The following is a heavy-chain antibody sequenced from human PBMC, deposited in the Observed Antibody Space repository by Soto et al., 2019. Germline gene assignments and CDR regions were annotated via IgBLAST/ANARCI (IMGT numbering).Heavy chain of an antibody. CDR3: ARTPRSGYYYNWFDP. CDR1: GGTFSSYA. J-gene: IGHJ5*02. V-gene: IGHV1-69*13. D-gene: IGHD3-22*01. CDR2: IIPIFGTA. Sequence: SGKVSCKSSGGTFSSYAISWVRQGPGQGLEWMGGIIPIFGTANYAQKFQGRVTITADESTSTAYMELSSLRSEDTAVYYCARTPRSGYYYNWFDPWGQGTLVTV.